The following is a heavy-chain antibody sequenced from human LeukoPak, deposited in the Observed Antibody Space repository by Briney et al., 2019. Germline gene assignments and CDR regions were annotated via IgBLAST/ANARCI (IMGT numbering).Heavy chain of an antibody. V-gene: IGHV1-2*02. J-gene: IGHJ3*02. CDR1: GYTFTGYY. CDR2: INPNSGGT. CDR3: AREIIAAFRDAFDI. D-gene: IGHD2-15*01. Sequence: ASVKVSCKASGYTFTGYYMHWVRQAPGQGLEWMGWINPNSGGTNYAQKFQGRVTMTRDTSISTAYMDVSRLRSDDTAVYYCAREIIAAFRDAFDIWGQGTMVTVSS.